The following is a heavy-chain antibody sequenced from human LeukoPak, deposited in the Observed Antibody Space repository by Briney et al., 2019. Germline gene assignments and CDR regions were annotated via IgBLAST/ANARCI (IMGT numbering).Heavy chain of an antibody. CDR1: GFTFSSYA. Sequence: PGGSLRLSCAASGFTFSSYAMHWVRQAPGKGLEWVAIIWFDEKNKFYADSVKGRFTISRDNSKNTVYLQMNSLRADDTAVYYCARDGSGNADYWGQGTLVAVSS. J-gene: IGHJ4*02. D-gene: IGHD3-3*01. CDR2: IWFDEKNK. V-gene: IGHV3-33*08. CDR3: ARDGSGNADY.